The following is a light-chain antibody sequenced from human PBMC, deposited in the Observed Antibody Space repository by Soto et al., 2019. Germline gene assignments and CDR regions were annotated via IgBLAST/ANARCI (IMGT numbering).Light chain of an antibody. J-gene: IGLJ2*01. V-gene: IGLV3-1*01. CDR3: QAWDSSEVI. CDR1: KLGEKY. CDR2: QHN. Sequence: SYELTQVPSVSVSPGQTASITCSGHKLGEKYASWYQQKPGKSPVLVIYQHNKRPSGIPERFSGSNSGNTATLTISGTQAMDEADYYCQAWDSSEVIFGGGTKLTVL.